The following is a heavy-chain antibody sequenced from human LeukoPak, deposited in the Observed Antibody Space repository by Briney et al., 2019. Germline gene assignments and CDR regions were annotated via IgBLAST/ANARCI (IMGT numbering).Heavy chain of an antibody. J-gene: IGHJ4*02. V-gene: IGHV3-23*01. CDR3: ATPKALRFLESLPTPDY. CDR2: ISGRGGST. CDR1: GFTFSSYD. D-gene: IGHD3-3*01. Sequence: QPGGSLRLSCAASGFTFSSYDMSWVRQAAGKGLEWVSAISGRGGSTYYADFVKGRSTISRDNSKNTLYLQMNSLRAEDTAVYYCATPKALRFLESLPTPDYWGQGTLVTVSS.